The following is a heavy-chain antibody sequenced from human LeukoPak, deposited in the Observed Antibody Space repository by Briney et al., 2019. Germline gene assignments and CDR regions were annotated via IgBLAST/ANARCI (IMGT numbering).Heavy chain of an antibody. CDR2: ISAYNGNT. J-gene: IGHJ4*02. V-gene: IGHV1-18*01. CDR1: GYTFTSYG. Sequence: ASVKVSCKASGYTFTSYGISWVRQAPGQGLEWMGWISAYNGNTSYAQKLQGRVTMTTDTSTSTAYMELRSLRSDDTAVYYCARDLRVAVAGRNYFDYWGQGTLVTVSS. D-gene: IGHD6-19*01. CDR3: ARDLRVAVAGRNYFDY.